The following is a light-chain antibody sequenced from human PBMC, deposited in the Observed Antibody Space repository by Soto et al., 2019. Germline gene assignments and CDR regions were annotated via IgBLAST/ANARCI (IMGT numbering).Light chain of an antibody. J-gene: IGKJ2*01. CDR3: QQYNNWPRGT. CDR2: GAS. V-gene: IGKV3-15*01. Sequence: EIVMPQSPATLSVSPGERATLSCRASQSVSSNLAWYQQKPGQAPRLLIYGASTRATGIPARFSGSGSGTESTLTISSLQSEDFAVYYCQQYNNWPRGTFGQGTKLEIK. CDR1: QSVSSN.